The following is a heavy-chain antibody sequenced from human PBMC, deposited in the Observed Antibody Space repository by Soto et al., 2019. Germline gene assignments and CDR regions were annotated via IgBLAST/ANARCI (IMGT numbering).Heavy chain of an antibody. CDR1: GFTFSSYA. V-gene: IGHV3-30-3*01. Sequence: GGSLRLSCAASGFTFSSYAMHWVRQAPGKGLEWVAVISYDGSNKYYADSVKGRFTISRDNSKNTLYLQMNSLRAEDTAVYYCARWGAYSSSWYYFDYWGQGT. D-gene: IGHD6-13*01. J-gene: IGHJ4*02. CDR3: ARWGAYSSSWYYFDY. CDR2: ISYDGSNK.